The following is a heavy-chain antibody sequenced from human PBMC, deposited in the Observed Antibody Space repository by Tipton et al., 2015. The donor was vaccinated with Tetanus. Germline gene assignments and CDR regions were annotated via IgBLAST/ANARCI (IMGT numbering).Heavy chain of an antibody. CDR1: GFIVSSHY. J-gene: IGHJ4*02. V-gene: IGHV3-53*01. D-gene: IGHD1-1*01. Sequence: GSLRLSCVASGFIVSSHYMSWVRQAPGKGLEWVSVIYSGGDTFYADSVKGRFTISRDNSKNTVYLQMNSLRVEDTAVYYCARWGVLGLQHYLDYWGQGTLVTVSS. CDR2: IYSGGDT. CDR3: ARWGVLGLQHYLDY.